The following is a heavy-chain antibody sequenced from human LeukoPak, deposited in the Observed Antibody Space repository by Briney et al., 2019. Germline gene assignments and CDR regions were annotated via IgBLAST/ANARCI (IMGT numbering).Heavy chain of an antibody. CDR2: SNSGGTT. J-gene: IGHJ4*02. Sequence: FTVSNSGGTTNYADSVKGRFTISRGNSKNTLFLQMNSLRAEDTAVYYCARGGYSSSWYHFDYWGQGTLVTVSS. CDR3: ARGGYSSSWYHFDY. V-gene: IGHV3-53*01. D-gene: IGHD6-13*01.